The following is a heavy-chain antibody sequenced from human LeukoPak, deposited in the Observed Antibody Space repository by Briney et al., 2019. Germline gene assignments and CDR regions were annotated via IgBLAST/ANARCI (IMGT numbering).Heavy chain of an antibody. CDR1: GYTFTGYY. CDR2: INPDSGGT. V-gene: IGHV1-2*02. Sequence: ASVKVSCKASGYTFTGYYMHWVRQAPGQGLEWMGWINPDSGGTNYAQKFQGRVTMTRDTSISTAYMELSRLRSDDTAVYYCARVYYDILTGYSYHIWFDPWGQGTLVTVSS. CDR3: ARVYYDILTGYSYHIWFDP. D-gene: IGHD3-9*01. J-gene: IGHJ5*02.